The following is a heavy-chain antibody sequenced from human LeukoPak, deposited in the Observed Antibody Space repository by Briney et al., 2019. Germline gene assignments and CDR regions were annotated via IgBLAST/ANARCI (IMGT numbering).Heavy chain of an antibody. Sequence: ASVKVSCKASGSTFTGYYMHLVRQAPGQGLEWMGRINPNSGGTNYAQKFQGRVTMTRDTSISTAYMELSRLRSDDTAVYYGATAKYYYDSSGCFDYWGQGTLITVSS. D-gene: IGHD3-22*01. CDR1: GSTFTGYY. CDR3: ATAKYYYDSSGCFDY. CDR2: INPNSGGT. J-gene: IGHJ4*02. V-gene: IGHV1-2*06.